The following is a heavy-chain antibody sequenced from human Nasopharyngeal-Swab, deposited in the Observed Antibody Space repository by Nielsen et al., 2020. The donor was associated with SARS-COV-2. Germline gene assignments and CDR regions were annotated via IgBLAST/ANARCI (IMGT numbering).Heavy chain of an antibody. CDR1: GASVSSNSAA. CDR3: ARDGPYNPGALTTFDI. J-gene: IGHJ3*02. V-gene: IGHV6-1*01. D-gene: IGHD1-14*01. Sequence: SETLSLTCAISGASVSSNSAAWNWIRQSPSRGLEWLGRTYYRSKWSNDYAVSVKSRMTINPDTSKNQFSLQLNSVTPEDTAVYYCARDGPYNPGALTTFDIWGQGTMVTVSS. CDR2: TYYRSKWSN.